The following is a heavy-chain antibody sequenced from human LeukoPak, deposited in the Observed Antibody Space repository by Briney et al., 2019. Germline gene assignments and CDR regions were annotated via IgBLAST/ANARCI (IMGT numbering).Heavy chain of an antibody. J-gene: IGHJ3*02. V-gene: IGHV4-61*01. CDR3: VRDFDAWSAIDI. D-gene: IGHD3-3*01. CDR1: GGSISSGSYY. CDR2: ISYSGST. Sequence: PSQTLSLTCTVSGGSISSGSYYWSWIRQPPGKGLEWIGCISYSGSTKYNPSLKSRVSISLDTSKKQFSLHLSSVTAADTAIYYCVRDFDAWSAIDIWGQGTMVTVSS.